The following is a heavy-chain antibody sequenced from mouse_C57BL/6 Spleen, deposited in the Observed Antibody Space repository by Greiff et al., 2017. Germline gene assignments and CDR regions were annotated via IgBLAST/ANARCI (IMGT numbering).Heavy chain of an antibody. CDR2: IDPSDSYT. Sequence: QVQLQQPGAELVMPGASVKLSCKASGYTFTSYWMHWVKQRPGQGLEWIGEIDPSDSYTNYNQKFKGKSTLTVDKSSSTAYMQLSSLTSEDSAVYYCARSDGNYAFDYWGQGTTRTVSS. D-gene: IGHD2-1*01. V-gene: IGHV1-69*01. J-gene: IGHJ2*01. CDR1: GYTFTSYW. CDR3: ARSDGNYAFDY.